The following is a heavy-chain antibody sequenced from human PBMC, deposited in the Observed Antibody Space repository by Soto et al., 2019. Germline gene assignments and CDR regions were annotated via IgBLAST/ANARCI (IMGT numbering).Heavy chain of an antibody. CDR2: TYYRSKWYN. V-gene: IGHV6-1*01. J-gene: IGHJ5*02. CDR3: AKGDNLGPKTGYAFDP. D-gene: IGHD5-12*01. CDR1: GDSVSSNSAG. Sequence: PSQTLSLTCAITGDSVSSNSAGWSWVRQSPSRGLEWLGRTYYRSKWYNDYAVSVKSRIIINPDTSNNQFSLQLNSVTPEDTAVYFCAKGDNLGPKTGYAFDPWGQGIMVTVPQ.